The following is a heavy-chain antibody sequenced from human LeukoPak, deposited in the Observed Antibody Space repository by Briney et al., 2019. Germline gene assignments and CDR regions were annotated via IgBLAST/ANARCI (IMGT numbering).Heavy chain of an antibody. J-gene: IGHJ4*02. CDR3: ARLIGYDFDY. D-gene: IGHD3-22*01. CDR2: INHSGST. V-gene: IGHV4-34*01. Sequence: SETLSLTCTVSGGSLSSGEYYWSWIRQPPGKGLEWIGEINHSGSTNYNPSLKSRVTISVDTSKNQFSLKLSSVTAADTAVYYCARLIGYDFDYWGQGTLVTVSS. CDR1: GGSLSSGEYY.